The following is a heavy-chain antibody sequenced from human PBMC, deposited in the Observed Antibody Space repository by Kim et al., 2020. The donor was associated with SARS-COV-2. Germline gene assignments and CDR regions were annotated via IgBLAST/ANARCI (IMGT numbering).Heavy chain of an antibody. J-gene: IGHJ4*02. Sequence: GGSLRLSCAASGFTVSSKYMSRVRQAPGKGLEWVSVIYSGGSTYYADSVKGRFTISRDNSKNTLYLQMSSLRAEDTAVYYCVRGYSSSWILFDYWGQGTL. CDR1: GFTVSSKY. CDR3: VRGYSSSWILFDY. V-gene: IGHV3-53*01. D-gene: IGHD6-13*01. CDR2: IYSGGST.